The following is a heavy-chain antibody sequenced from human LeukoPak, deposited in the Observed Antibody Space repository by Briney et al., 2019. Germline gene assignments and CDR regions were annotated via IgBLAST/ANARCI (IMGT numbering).Heavy chain of an antibody. Sequence: VKVSCKASGGTFSSYAISWVRQAPGQGLEWMGGIIPIFGTANYAQKFQGRVTITADESTSTAYMELSSLRSEDTAVYYCAREHSSGWYFDYWGQGTLVTVSS. CDR3: AREHSSGWYFDY. CDR1: GGTFSSYA. J-gene: IGHJ4*02. V-gene: IGHV1-69*13. D-gene: IGHD6-19*01. CDR2: IIPIFGTA.